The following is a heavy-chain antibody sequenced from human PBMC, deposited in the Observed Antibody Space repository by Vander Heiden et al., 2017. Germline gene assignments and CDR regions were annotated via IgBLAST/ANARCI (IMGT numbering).Heavy chain of an antibody. CDR2: IIPIFGTA. Sequence: QVQLVQSGAEVKKPGSSVKVFCKAYGGPFSRYAISWVRQAPGQGLEWMGGIIPIFGTANYAQKFQCRVTITADESTSTAYMELSSLRSEDTAVYYCAGGGYYDSSGYYDTDYWGQGTLVTVSS. V-gene: IGHV1-69*01. J-gene: IGHJ4*02. CDR3: AGGGYYDSSGYYDTDY. D-gene: IGHD3-22*01. CDR1: GGPFSRYA.